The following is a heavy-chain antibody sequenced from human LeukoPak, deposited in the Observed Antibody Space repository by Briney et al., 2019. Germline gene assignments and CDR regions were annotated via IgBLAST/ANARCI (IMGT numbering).Heavy chain of an antibody. Sequence: GGSLRLSCVGSGSTFNGHWLTWVRQAPGRGLEWVASIKEDGRQAYYMDSVKDRFTISRDNSKKSLYLQMNSLRIEGTAVYYCAREWYDYGGDSEGYWGQGTLVSVSS. CDR1: GSTFNGHW. V-gene: IGHV3-7*01. CDR2: IKEDGRQA. J-gene: IGHJ4*02. CDR3: AREWYDYGGDSEGY. D-gene: IGHD4-23*01.